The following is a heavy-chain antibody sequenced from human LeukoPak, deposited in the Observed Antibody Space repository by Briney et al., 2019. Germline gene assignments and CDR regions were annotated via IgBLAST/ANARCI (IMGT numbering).Heavy chain of an antibody. CDR3: ARENTKPGTGGYYYGMDV. CDR1: GFPFSPYW. CDR2: IKQDGSEK. D-gene: IGHD1-14*01. J-gene: IGHJ6*02. V-gene: IGHV3-7*03. Sequence: GGSLRLSCAASGFPFSPYWMTWGRQAPGKGLEWVANIKQDGSEKYYVDSVKGRFTISRDNARNSLYLQMNSLRAEDTAVYYCARENTKPGTGGYYYGMDVWGQGTTVTVSS.